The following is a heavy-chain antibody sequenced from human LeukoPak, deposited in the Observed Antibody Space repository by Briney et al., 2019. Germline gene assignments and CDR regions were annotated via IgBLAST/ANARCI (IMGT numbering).Heavy chain of an antibody. J-gene: IGHJ4*02. Sequence: GGTFXXXAIXXXRQAPGQGLEWMGGIIPIFGTANYAQKFQGRVTITADESTSTAYMELSSLRSEDTAVYYCAREAYGGNSGYFDYWGQGTLVTVSS. CDR1: GGTFXXXA. V-gene: IGHV1-69*01. CDR2: IIPIFGTA. CDR3: AREAYGGNSGYFDY. D-gene: IGHD4-23*01.